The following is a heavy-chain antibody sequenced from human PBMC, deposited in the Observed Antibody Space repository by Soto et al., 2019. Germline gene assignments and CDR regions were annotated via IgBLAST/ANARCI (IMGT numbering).Heavy chain of an antibody. CDR2: IYSGGST. V-gene: IGHV3-53*01. Sequence: EVQLVESGGGLIQPGGSLRLSCATSGFAVSSSYMSWVRQTPEKGLEWVSIIYSGGSTYYADSVEGRFTISRDNSMNTVYLQMNSLRAEATAVYYCARAHNWNDAYFDYWGEGTLVTVSS. D-gene: IGHD1-1*01. CDR3: ARAHNWNDAYFDY. CDR1: GFAVSSSY. J-gene: IGHJ4*02.